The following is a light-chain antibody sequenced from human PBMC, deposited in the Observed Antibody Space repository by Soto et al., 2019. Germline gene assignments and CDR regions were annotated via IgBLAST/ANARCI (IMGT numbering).Light chain of an antibody. V-gene: IGLV3-9*01. CDR2: RDS. Sequence: SSELTQPLSVSVALGQTARITCGGNNIGSKNVHWYQQKPGQAPVLVIYRDSNRPSGIPERFSGSNSGNTATLTISRAQAGDEADYYCQVWDSSTVYVFGTGTKLTVL. CDR1: NIGSKN. J-gene: IGLJ1*01. CDR3: QVWDSSTVYV.